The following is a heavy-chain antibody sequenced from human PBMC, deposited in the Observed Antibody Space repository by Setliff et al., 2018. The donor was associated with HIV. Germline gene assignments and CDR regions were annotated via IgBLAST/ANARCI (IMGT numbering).Heavy chain of an antibody. V-gene: IGHV1-69-2*01. Sequence: ASVKVSCKASGYSFTDYNMHWVQQAPGKGLEWMGRVDPEDGETIYAEKFQGRVTLTADTSTDTAYMELSSLRSEDTAMYYCATLLNSELLDYWGQGTLVTVSS. CDR2: VDPEDGET. D-gene: IGHD1-7*01. CDR1: GYSFTDYN. CDR3: ATLLNSELLDY. J-gene: IGHJ4*02.